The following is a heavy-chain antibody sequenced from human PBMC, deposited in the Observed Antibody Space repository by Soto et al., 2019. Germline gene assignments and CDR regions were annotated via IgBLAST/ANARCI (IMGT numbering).Heavy chain of an antibody. J-gene: IGHJ4*02. CDR1: GGTFSSYT. Sequence: QVQLVQSGAEVKKPGSSVKVSCKASGGTFSSYTISWVRQAPGQGLEWMGRIIPILGIANYAQKFQGRVTITVDKSTNTAYMELSSLRFEDTAVYYCARDSYSTTCDYRGQGTLVTVS. CDR3: ARDSYSTTCDY. D-gene: IGHD3-10*01. V-gene: IGHV1-69*08. CDR2: IIPILGIA.